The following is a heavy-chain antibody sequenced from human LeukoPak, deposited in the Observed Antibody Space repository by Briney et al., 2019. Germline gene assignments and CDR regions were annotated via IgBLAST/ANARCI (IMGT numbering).Heavy chain of an antibody. CDR2: INPNSGGT. Sequence: ASVKVSCKASGYTFTGYYMHWVRQAPGQGLEWMGWINPNSGGTNYAQKFQGRVTMTRDTSISTAYMELSRLRSDDTAVYYCARDLPRYCSSTSCTNWFDPWGQGTLVTVSS. J-gene: IGHJ5*02. D-gene: IGHD2-2*01. CDR3: ARDLPRYCSSTSCTNWFDP. CDR1: GYTFTGYY. V-gene: IGHV1-2*02.